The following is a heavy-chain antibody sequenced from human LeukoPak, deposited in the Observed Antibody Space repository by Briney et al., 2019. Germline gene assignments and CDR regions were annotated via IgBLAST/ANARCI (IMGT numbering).Heavy chain of an antibody. D-gene: IGHD6-19*01. CDR3: AKGRVQWLAQYYFDY. CDR1: GFTFSSYG. Sequence: SGGSLRLSCAACGFTFSSYGVSWVPQAPGGGLEWVSPISGSGGSTYYADSVKGRFTISRDNSKNTLYLQMNSLRAEDTAVYYCAKGRVQWLAQYYFDYWGQGTLVTVSS. V-gene: IGHV3-23*01. J-gene: IGHJ4*02. CDR2: ISGSGGST.